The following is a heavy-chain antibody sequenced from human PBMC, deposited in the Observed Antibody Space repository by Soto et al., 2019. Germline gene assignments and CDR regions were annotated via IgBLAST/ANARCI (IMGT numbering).Heavy chain of an antibody. V-gene: IGHV3-23*01. CDR1: GFTFSSYA. Sequence: EVQLLESGGGLVQPGGSLRLSCAASGFTFSSYAMSWVRQAPGKGLEWVSAISGSGGSTYYADSVKGRFTISRDNSKNTLYLQMNSLRAEDTAVYYCAKVGYCSSTSCRGAFDYWGQGTLVTVSS. J-gene: IGHJ4*02. CDR2: ISGSGGST. CDR3: AKVGYCSSTSCRGAFDY. D-gene: IGHD2-2*03.